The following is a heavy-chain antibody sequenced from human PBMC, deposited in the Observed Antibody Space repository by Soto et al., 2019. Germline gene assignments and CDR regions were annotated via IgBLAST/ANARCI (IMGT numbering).Heavy chain of an antibody. CDR2: ISTYNGNT. Sequence: QVQLVQSGAEVKQPGASVKVSCKASGYSFTSYGISWVRQAPGQGLEWMGWISTYNGNTNFAQNLQGRFTMTTDTSTSTAYMELRSLRSDDTAFYYCARSRSCSGASCEGDQWWGQGTLVSVSS. CDR1: GYSFTSYG. J-gene: IGHJ4*02. V-gene: IGHV1-18*01. CDR3: ARSRSCSGASCEGDQW. D-gene: IGHD2-15*01.